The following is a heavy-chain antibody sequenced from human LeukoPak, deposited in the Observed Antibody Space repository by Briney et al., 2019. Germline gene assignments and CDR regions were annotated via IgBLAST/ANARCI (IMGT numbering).Heavy chain of an antibody. CDR3: ARVPYCSGGSCNYYYYYGMDV. CDR1: GGSPSGYY. J-gene: IGHJ6*02. Sequence: PSETLSLTCAVHGGSPSGYYWSWIRQPPGKGLEWIGGINHSGSTNYNPSLKSRVTISVDTSKNQFSLKLSSVTAADTAVYYCARVPYCSGGSCNYYYYYGMDVWGQGTTVTVSS. D-gene: IGHD2-15*01. CDR2: INHSGST. V-gene: IGHV4-34*01.